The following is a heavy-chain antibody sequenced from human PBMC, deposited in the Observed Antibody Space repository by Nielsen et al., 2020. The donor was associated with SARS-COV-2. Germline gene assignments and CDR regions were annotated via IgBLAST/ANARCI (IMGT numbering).Heavy chain of an antibody. CDR3: ARYVDTTMVYALDV. V-gene: IGHV4-59*02. CDR2: IYYIGST. D-gene: IGHD5-18*01. Sequence: SETLPLTCTVSGGSVSSYYWSWIRQSPGKGLEWIGYIYYIGSTDYNPSLKSRVTISVDTSKNQFSLKLSSVTAADTAVYYCARYVDTTMVYALDVWGQGTTVTVSS. J-gene: IGHJ6*02. CDR1: GGSVSSYY.